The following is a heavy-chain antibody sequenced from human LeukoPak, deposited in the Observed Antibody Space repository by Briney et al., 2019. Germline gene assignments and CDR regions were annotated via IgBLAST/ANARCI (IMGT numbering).Heavy chain of an antibody. CDR2: IKSKTDGGTT. CDR1: GFTFSSFA. D-gene: IGHD1-26*01. V-gene: IGHV3-15*01. J-gene: IGHJ4*02. Sequence: GALRLSCAASGFTFSSFAMTWVRQAPGKGLEWVGRIKSKTDGGTTDYAAPVKGRFTISRDDSKTTLHLQMNSLKTEDTAVYYCTTDKYSGSYYRGIFDYWGQGTLVTVSS. CDR3: TTDKYSGSYYRGIFDY.